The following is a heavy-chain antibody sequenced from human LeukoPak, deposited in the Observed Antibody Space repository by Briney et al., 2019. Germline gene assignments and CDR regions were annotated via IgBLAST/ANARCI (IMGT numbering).Heavy chain of an antibody. CDR2: IRQGGSET. J-gene: IGHJ4*02. CDR3: ARDPLDY. CDR1: GFIFSNYW. Sequence: GGSLRLSCAASGFIFSNYWMTWARQAPGKGLEWVATIRQGGSETFYVDSVRGRFTISRDDAKNSLYLQMDSLRAEDMAVYYCARDPLDYWGQGTPVTVSS. V-gene: IGHV3-7*01.